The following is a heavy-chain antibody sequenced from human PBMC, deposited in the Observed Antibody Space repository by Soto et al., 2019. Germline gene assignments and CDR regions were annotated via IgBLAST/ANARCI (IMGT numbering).Heavy chain of an antibody. Sequence: QMQLVQSGAEVKKTGSSVKVSCKASGYTFTYRYLHWVRQAPGQALEWMGWITPFNGNTNYAQKFQDTVTIKRDRYMSTAYMELSSLRSEDTAMYYCASAARRLNWFDPWGQGTLVTVSS. V-gene: IGHV1-45*01. CDR2: ITPFNGNT. CDR1: GYTFTYRY. D-gene: IGHD3-10*01. J-gene: IGHJ5*02. CDR3: ASAARRLNWFDP.